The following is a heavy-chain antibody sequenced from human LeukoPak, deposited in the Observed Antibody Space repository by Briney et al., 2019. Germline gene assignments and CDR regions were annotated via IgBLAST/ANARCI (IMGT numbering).Heavy chain of an antibody. J-gene: IGHJ6*03. V-gene: IGHV3-48*04. CDR1: GFTFSSYS. CDR3: ARDASAMVRGRHYYYYMDV. CDR2: ISSSSTTI. D-gene: IGHD3-10*01. Sequence: GGSLRLSCAASGFTFSSYSMMWVRQAPGKGLEWVSYISSSSTTIHYADSVKGRFTISRDNAKNSLYLQMNSLRAEDTAVYYCARDASAMVRGRHYYYYMDVWGKGTTVTISS.